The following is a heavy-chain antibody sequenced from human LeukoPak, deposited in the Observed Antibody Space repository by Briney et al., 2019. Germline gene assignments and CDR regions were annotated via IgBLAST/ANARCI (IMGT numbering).Heavy chain of an antibody. CDR1: GFIFTGYD. CDR2: MNPITGNT. D-gene: IGHD3-10*01. Sequence: ASVKVSCRASGFIFTGYDINWVRQATGQGLEWMGWMNPITGNTGYARQFQGRITMTRDTSTSTAYMELTSLRSEDTAVYYCVRDGEGVAISVNYWFDPWGQGTLVTVSS. CDR3: VRDGEGVAISVNYWFDP. V-gene: IGHV1-8*01. J-gene: IGHJ5*02.